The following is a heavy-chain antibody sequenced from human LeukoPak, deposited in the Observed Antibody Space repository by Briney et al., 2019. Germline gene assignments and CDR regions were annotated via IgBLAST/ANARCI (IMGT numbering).Heavy chain of an antibody. D-gene: IGHD4-23*01. CDR1: EFTFSSYS. Sequence: GGSLRLSCAASEFTFSSYSMNWVRQAPGKGLEWVSYITNSGNSKSYADSVKGRFTISRDNTKNSLYLQMNGLRAEDTAVYYCARESRWEQYYFDYWGQGTLVTVSS. CDR2: ITNSGNSK. V-gene: IGHV3-48*01. CDR3: ARESRWEQYYFDY. J-gene: IGHJ4*02.